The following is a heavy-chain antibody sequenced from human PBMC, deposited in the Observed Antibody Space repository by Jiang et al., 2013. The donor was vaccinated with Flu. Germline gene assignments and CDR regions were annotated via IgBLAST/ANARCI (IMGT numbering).Heavy chain of an antibody. CDR1: GGTFNNYA. CDR2: LIPALGVP. CDR3: ARDQSLHVVPTTTHFYYGMDV. D-gene: IGHD5/OR15-5a*01. J-gene: IGHJ6*01. V-gene: IGHV1-69*04. Sequence: SGAEVKKPGSSVKVSCKASGGTFNNYAINWVRQAPGQGLEWMGRLIPALGVPNYAQKFQGRVTVTADKSTNTAYMELSSLRSEDTAVYYCARDQSLHVVPTTTHFYYGMDVW.